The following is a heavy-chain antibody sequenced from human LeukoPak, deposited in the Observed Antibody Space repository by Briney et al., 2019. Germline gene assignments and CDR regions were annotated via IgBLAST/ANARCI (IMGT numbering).Heavy chain of an antibody. V-gene: IGHV4-30-2*01. J-gene: IGHJ4*02. CDR1: GGSISSGGYS. D-gene: IGHD6-13*01. CDR3: ARGYSSSLGY. CDR2: IYYSGNT. Sequence: SETLSLTCAVSGGSISSGGYSWSWIRQPPGKGLEWIGSIYYSGNTYYNPSLKSRITISVDRSKNQFSLKLTSVTAADTAVYYCARGYSSSLGYWGQGTLVTVSS.